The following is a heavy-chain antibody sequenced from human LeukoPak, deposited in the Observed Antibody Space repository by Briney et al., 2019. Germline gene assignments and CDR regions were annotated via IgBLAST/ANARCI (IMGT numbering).Heavy chain of an antibody. D-gene: IGHD3-22*01. CDR2: ISVYDGNT. CDR3: VRARGDRSGYYRY. J-gene: IGHJ4*02. CDR1: GYTFTKYG. V-gene: IGHV1-18*01. Sequence: GASVKVSCKTSGYTFTKYGISWVRQAPGQGPGWMGWISVYDGNTNYAQKLQDRLTLTTDTSTDTAHMELRSLRSDDTAVYYCVRARGDRSGYYRYWGQGTLVTVSS.